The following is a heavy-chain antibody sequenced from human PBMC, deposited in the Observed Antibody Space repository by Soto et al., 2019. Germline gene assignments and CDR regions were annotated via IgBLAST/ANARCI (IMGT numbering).Heavy chain of an antibody. D-gene: IGHD2-2*01. V-gene: IGHV3-21*01. CDR1: GFTFSGYS. CDR2: ISSSSSYI. J-gene: IGHJ5*02. CDR3: ARGQYCSSTSCYPRFDT. Sequence: GGSLRISCAASGFTFSGYSMNWVRQAPGKGLECVSSISSSSSYIYYADSVKGRFTISRDNAKNSLYLQMNSLRAEDPYVYYCARGQYCSSTSCYPRFDTWGQGTLVT.